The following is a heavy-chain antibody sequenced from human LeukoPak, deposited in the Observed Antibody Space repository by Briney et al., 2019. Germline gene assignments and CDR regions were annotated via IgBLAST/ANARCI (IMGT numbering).Heavy chain of an antibody. CDR3: ARDDSSGPVRY. J-gene: IGHJ4*02. Sequence: PSETLSLTCTVSGGSISGYYWSWIRQPPGKGLERIGEINHSGSTNYNPSLKSRVTISVDTSKNQFSLKLSSVTAADTAVYYCARDDSSGPVRYWGQGTLVTVSS. D-gene: IGHD3-22*01. V-gene: IGHV4-34*01. CDR1: GGSISGYY. CDR2: INHSGST.